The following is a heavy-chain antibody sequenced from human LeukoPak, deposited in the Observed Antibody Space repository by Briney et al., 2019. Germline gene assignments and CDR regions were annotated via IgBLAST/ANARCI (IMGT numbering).Heavy chain of an antibody. CDR3: ARDRGGWPDY. J-gene: IGHJ4*02. CDR1: RFTFSIFA. V-gene: IGHV3-48*01. Sequence: GGSLRLSSAASRFTFSIFAMNWVRQAPGKGLEWLSYISSSSSTIYYADSVKGRFTISRDNAKNSLYLQLNSLRPEDTGLYYCARDRGGWPDYWGQGTLVTVSS. D-gene: IGHD6-19*01. CDR2: ISSSSSTI.